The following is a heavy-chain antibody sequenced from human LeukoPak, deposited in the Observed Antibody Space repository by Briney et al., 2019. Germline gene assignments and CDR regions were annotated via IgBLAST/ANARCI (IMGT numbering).Heavy chain of an antibody. Sequence: GGSLRLSCGASGFIFRTSWVNWVRQAPGKGLEWVASINQDGSDKYSVDSVKGRFTISRDNAKNSVYMQMNSLRAEDTAVYYCARSDSSSWYPSAFDIWGQGTMVTVSS. CDR3: ARSDSSSWYPSAFDI. CDR2: INQDGSDK. CDR1: GFIFRTSW. D-gene: IGHD6-13*01. V-gene: IGHV3-7*01. J-gene: IGHJ3*02.